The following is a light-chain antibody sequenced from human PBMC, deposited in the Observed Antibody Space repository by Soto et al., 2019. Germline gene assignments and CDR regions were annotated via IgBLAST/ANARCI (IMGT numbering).Light chain of an antibody. Sequence: DIVLTQSPDSLAVSLGERATINCKSSQSVLYSSNNKNYLAWYQQRPGQPPKLLIYWASTRESGVPDRVSGSGSGTDFPLTICCVQAEDVAVYYCQQYYRPPYTFRQGTKLEIK. CDR2: WAS. CDR1: QSVLYSSNNKNY. J-gene: IGKJ2*01. V-gene: IGKV4-1*01. CDR3: QQYYRPPYT.